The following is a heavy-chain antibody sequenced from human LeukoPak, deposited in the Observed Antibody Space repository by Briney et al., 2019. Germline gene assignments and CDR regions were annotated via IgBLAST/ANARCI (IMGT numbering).Heavy chain of an antibody. J-gene: IGHJ5*02. V-gene: IGHV4-59*11. CDR2: VSDSGST. CDR3: ARFTVTTFGWFDP. Sequence: SETLSLTCTVSGSSISSHFWSWIRQPPGKGLEWIGFVSDSGSTNYNSSLKSRLTISVDTSKNLFSLTLTSVTAADTAVYYCARFTVTTFGWFDPWGQGTLVTVSS. D-gene: IGHD4-17*01. CDR1: GSSISSHF.